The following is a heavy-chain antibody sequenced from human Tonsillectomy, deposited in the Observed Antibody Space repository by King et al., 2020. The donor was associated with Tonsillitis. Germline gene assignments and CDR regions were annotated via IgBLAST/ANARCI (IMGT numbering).Heavy chain of an antibody. CDR2: LSSSGGDT. Sequence: GQLVQSGGGLVQPGGSLRLSCTASGFAFSSYAMSWVRQAPGMGLEWVSSLSSSGGDTYYADSVKGRFTVSRDNSKNTLYLQMNSLRAEDTAIYYCAKQGPPGDFPHYFDYWGQGTLVTVSS. CDR3: AKQGPPGDFPHYFDY. CDR1: GFAFSSYA. J-gene: IGHJ4*02. V-gene: IGHV3-23*04. D-gene: IGHD7-27*01.